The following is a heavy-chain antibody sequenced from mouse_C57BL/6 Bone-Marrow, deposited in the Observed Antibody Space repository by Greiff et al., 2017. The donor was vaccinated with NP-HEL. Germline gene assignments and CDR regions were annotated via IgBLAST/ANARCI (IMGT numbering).Heavy chain of an antibody. J-gene: IGHJ1*01. V-gene: IGHV1-81*01. CDR1: GYTFTSYG. Sequence: VKLKEPGAELARPGASVKLSCKASGYTFTSYGISWVKQRTGQGLEWIGEIYPRSGNTYYNEKFKGKATLTADKSSSTAYMELSSLTSEESEVYVGARWGSSNYWYFDGWGAGTTVTVSS. CDR3: ARWGSSNYWYFDG. D-gene: IGHD1-1*01. CDR2: IYPRSGNT.